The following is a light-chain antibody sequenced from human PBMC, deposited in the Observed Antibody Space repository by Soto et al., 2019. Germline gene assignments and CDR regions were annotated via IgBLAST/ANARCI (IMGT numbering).Light chain of an antibody. Sequence: EIELTQSPGTLSLSPGERATLFCRASQSVSSSYLAWYQQKPGQAPRLLIYGASSRVTGIPDRFSGSGSGTDFTLTISRLEPEDCAVYYCQQYCHSVFTFGPGTIVDIK. J-gene: IGKJ3*01. V-gene: IGKV3-20*01. CDR1: QSVSSSY. CDR2: GAS. CDR3: QQYCHSVFT.